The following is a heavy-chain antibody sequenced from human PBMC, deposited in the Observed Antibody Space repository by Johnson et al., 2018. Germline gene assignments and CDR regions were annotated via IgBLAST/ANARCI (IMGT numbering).Heavy chain of an antibody. CDR2: ISYDGTNK. V-gene: IGHV3-30*03. J-gene: IGHJ1*01. Sequence: QVQLVQSGGGVVQPGRSLRLSCAVSGFTFSSYGMNWVRQAPGKGLNWVAVISYDGTNKYYADSVTGRFTISRDDSQNTLYRQMNSLRADDTAVYYCATELPYRVPISVHNEYFHHWGQGTLVTVSS. CDR1: GFTFSSYG. D-gene: IGHD1-26*01. CDR3: ATELPYRVPISVHNEYFHH.